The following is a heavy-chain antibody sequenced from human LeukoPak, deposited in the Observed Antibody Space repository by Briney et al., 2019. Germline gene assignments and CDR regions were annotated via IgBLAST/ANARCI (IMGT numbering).Heavy chain of an antibody. J-gene: IGHJ4*02. CDR3: AKDLGRYRNNFFDY. CDR1: GFTFSGIV. V-gene: IGHV3-23*01. Sequence: GGSLRLSCAASGFTFSGIVMSWVRQAPDKGLEWVSTISGSGGGTYYADSVKGRFTISRDDSKNTLYLQMNSLRADDTAVYYCAKDLGRYRNNFFDYWGQGNLVTVSS. D-gene: IGHD1-26*01. CDR2: ISGSGGGT.